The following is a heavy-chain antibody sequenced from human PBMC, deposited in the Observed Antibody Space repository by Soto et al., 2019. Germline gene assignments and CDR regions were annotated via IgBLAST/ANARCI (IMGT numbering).Heavy chain of an antibody. CDR1: GGSISSYY. J-gene: IGHJ3*02. CDR2: IYYSGST. V-gene: IGHV4-59*01. Sequence: QVQLQESGPGLVKPSETLSLTCTVSGGSISSYYWSWIRQPPGKGLEWIGYIYYSGSTNYNPSLQSRATIAVDTSKTQFSLKLSSVTAADTXXXXXXXXXXXXFDIWGQGTMVTVSS. CDR3: XXXXXXXFDI.